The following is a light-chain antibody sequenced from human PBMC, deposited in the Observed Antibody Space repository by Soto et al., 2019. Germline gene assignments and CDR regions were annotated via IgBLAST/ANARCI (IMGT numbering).Light chain of an antibody. J-gene: IGLJ1*01. CDR1: SSNLGSNY. CDR2: DDD. V-gene: IGLV1-51*01. Sequence: QSVLTQPPSASGTPGQRITISCSGSSSNLGSNYVFWYQQLPGAAPKLLIYDDDKRPSGIPDRFSGSKSGTSATLGITGFQTGDEADHYCGSWDSSLSAYVFGTGTKLTVL. CDR3: GSWDSSLSAYV.